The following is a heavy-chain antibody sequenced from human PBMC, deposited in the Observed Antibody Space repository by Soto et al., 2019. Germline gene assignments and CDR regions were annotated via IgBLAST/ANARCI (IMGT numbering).Heavy chain of an antibody. J-gene: IGHJ4*02. CDR2: ICPNSDCT. D-gene: IGHD2-21*01. CDR1: GFTFSDYA. V-gene: IGHV3-23*05. CDR3: AKGATGSRYSAVDS. Sequence: GGSLRLSCVVSGFTFSDYAMHWVRQTPGKGPEWVSVICPNSDCTEYLDSVKGRFTISRDNSKNTLFLQMDSVRAEDTALYYCAKGATGSRYSAVDSWGQGVPVTVSS.